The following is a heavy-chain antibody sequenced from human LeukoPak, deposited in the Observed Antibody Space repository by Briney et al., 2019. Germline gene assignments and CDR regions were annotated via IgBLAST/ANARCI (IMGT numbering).Heavy chain of an antibody. CDR2: IDGSSRYI. CDR3: ARDMAGRSRPPFDY. V-gene: IGHV3-21*01. J-gene: IGHJ4*02. CDR1: GFTLSGYT. Sequence: GGSLRLSCAASGFTLSGYTISWVRQAPGEGLEWVSSIDGSSRYIYYADSVRGRFTISRDNAKNSLHLQMNSLRVEDTGVYFCARDMAGRSRPPFDYWGQGTLVTVTS. D-gene: IGHD6-19*01.